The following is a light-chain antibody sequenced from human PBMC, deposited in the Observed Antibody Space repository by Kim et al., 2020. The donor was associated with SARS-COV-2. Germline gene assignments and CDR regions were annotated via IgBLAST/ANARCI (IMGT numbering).Light chain of an antibody. CDR2: FAS. CDR1: SIGTKS. CDR3: QVWDTSSDQVV. J-gene: IGLJ2*01. V-gene: IGLV3-21*04. Sequence: ATGETASITCGGNSIGTKSIHWYQQRPGQAPILVMSFASDRPSGIPERISGSNSGNTATLSISRVEVGDEADFYCQVWDTSSDQVVFGGGTQLTVL.